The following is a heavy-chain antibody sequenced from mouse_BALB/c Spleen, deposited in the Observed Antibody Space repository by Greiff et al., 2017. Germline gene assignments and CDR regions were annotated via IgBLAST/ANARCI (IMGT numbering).Heavy chain of an antibody. J-gene: IGHJ2*01. CDR3: TRDPLSYGKGVDYFDY. CDR1: GFTFSSYT. D-gene: IGHD2-1*01. Sequence: EVMLVESGGGLVKPGGSLKLSCAASGFTFSSYTMSWVRQTPEKRLEWVATISSGGSYTYYPDSVKGRFTISRDNAKNTLYLQMSSLKSEDTAMYYCTRDPLSYGKGVDYFDYWGQGTTLTVSS. CDR2: ISSGGSYT. V-gene: IGHV5-6-4*01.